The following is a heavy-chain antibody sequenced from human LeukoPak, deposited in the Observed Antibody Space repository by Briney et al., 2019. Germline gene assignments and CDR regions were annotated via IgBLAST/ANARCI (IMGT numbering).Heavy chain of an antibody. CDR2: IYSGGST. CDR3: ARDFGSSWYNY. CDR1: GFTVSSNY. D-gene: IGHD6-13*01. V-gene: IGHV3-66*01. Sequence: GGPLRLSCPASGFTVSSNYMSWVRQAPGKGLEWASVIYSGGSTYYADSVKGRFTISRDNSKNTLYLQMNSLRAEDTAVYYCARDFGSSWYNYWGQGTLVTVSS. J-gene: IGHJ4*02.